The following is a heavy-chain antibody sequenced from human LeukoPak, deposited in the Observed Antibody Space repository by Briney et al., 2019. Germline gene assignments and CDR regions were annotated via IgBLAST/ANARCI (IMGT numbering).Heavy chain of an antibody. J-gene: IGHJ6*02. CDR1: GFTFSSYG. Sequence: GGSLRLSCAASGFTFSSYGMHWVRQAPGKGLEWVAVIWYDGIRKYYADSVKGRLTISRDNSKNTLYLQMTSLRAEDTAVYYCAKPVGQWLELYSYYGMDVWGPGTTVTVSS. D-gene: IGHD6-19*01. CDR3: AKPVGQWLELYSYYGMDV. V-gene: IGHV3-30*02. CDR2: IWYDGIRK.